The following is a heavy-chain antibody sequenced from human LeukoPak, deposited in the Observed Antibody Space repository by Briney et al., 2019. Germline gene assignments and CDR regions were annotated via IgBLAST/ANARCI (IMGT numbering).Heavy chain of an antibody. J-gene: IGHJ4*02. Sequence: ASVKVSCKVSGYTLTELSMHWVRQAPGKGLEWMGGFDPEDGETIYAQKFQGRVTMTEDTSTDTAYMELSSLRSEDTAVYYCAKPGGPYYYGSGSYSQFDYWGQGTLVTVSS. V-gene: IGHV1-24*01. CDR1: GYTLTELS. CDR2: FDPEDGET. D-gene: IGHD3-10*01. CDR3: AKPGGPYYYGSGSYSQFDY.